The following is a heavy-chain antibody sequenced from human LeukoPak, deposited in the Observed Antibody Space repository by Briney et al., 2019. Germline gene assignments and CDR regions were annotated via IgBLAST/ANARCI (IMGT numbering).Heavy chain of an antibody. Sequence: SVKVSCKASGGTFSSYAISWVRQAPGQGLEWMRGIIPIFGTANYAQKFQGRVTITTDESTSTAYMELSSLRSEDTAVYYCARGGGSYPGTFDYWGQGTLVTVSS. CDR3: ARGGGSYPGTFDY. CDR2: IIPIFGTA. D-gene: IGHD1-26*01. V-gene: IGHV1-69*05. J-gene: IGHJ4*02. CDR1: GGTFSSYA.